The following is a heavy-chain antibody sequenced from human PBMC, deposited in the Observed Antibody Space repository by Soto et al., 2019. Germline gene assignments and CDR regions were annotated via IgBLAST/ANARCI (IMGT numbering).Heavy chain of an antibody. Sequence: ASVKVSCKASGYTFTSYGISWVRQAPGQGLEWMGWISAYNGNTNYAQKLQGRVTMTTDTSTSTAYMELRSLRSDDTAVYYCTADRAEMPTITIAYWGQGSLVTVS. D-gene: IGHD3-3*01. CDR2: ISAYNGNT. V-gene: IGHV1-18*01. J-gene: IGHJ4*02. CDR1: GYTFTSYG. CDR3: TADRAEMPTITIAY.